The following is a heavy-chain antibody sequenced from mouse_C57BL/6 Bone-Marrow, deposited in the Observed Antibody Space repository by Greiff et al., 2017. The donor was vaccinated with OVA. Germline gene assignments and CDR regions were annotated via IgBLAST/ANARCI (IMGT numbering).Heavy chain of an antibody. CDR1: GFTFSSYT. D-gene: IGHD4-1*01. V-gene: IGHV5-9*01. CDR3: ARQRGELGLDFDY. Sequence: DVKLVESGGGLVKPGGSLKLSCAASGFTFSSYTMSWVRQTPEKRLEWVATLSGGGGNTYYPDSVKGRFTISRDHAKNTLYLQMSSRRSDDTALYYCARQRGELGLDFDYWGQGTTLTVSS. CDR2: LSGGGGNT. J-gene: IGHJ2*01.